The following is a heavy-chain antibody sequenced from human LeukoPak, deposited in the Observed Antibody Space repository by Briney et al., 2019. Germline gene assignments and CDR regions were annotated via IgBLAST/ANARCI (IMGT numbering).Heavy chain of an antibody. J-gene: IGHJ3*02. CDR3: ARPKSPYTVANDAFDI. V-gene: IGHV1-2*02. CDR2: INPNSGGT. Sequence: ASVKVSCKASGYTFTGYHLHWVRPAPGQGLEWRGWINPNSGGTNYAQKFQGRVTMTRDTSISTAYMELSRLRSDDTAVYYCARPKSPYTVANDAFDIWGQGTMVTVSS. D-gene: IGHD4-23*01. CDR1: GYTFTGYH.